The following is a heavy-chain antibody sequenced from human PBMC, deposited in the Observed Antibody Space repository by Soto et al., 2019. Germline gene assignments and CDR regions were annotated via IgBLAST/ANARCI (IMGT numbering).Heavy chain of an antibody. CDR3: ASGVRGVTVGDYYYYGMDV. D-gene: IGHD3-10*01. V-gene: IGHV4-31*03. CDR2: IYYSGST. CDR1: GGSIGSGGYY. Sequence: QVQLQESGPGLVKPSQTLSLTCTVSGGSIGSGGYYWSWIRQHPGKGLEWIGYIYYSGSTYYNPSLKSRVTISVDTSKNQFSLKLSSVTAADTAVYYCASGVRGVTVGDYYYYGMDVWGQGTTVTVSS. J-gene: IGHJ6*02.